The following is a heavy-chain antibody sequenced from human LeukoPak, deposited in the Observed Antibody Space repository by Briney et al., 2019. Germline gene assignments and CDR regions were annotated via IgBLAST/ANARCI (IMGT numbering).Heavy chain of an antibody. CDR1: GYTFTSYG. CDR2: INGYNDNT. V-gene: IGHV1-18*01. J-gene: IGHJ4*02. CDR3: ARGPSGATSLDY. D-gene: IGHD5-12*01. Sequence: PSASVKVSCKASGYTFTSYGISWVRQAPGQGLEWMGWINGYNDNTNYVQKLQGRVTMTTDTSTSTAYMELRSLISDDTAVYYCARGPSGATSLDYWGQGTLVTVSS.